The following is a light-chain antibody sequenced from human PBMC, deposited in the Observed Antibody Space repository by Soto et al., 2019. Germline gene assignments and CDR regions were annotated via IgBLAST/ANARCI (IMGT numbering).Light chain of an antibody. CDR2: GAS. CDR3: QQYGNFPRT. J-gene: IGKJ1*01. Sequence: EIVLTQSPGTLSLSPGERATLSCRASQSVTSGDLAWYQQKPGQAPRLLMYGASRRITVVPDRFSGSGSGTDFTLTISRLQPEDFAVYYCQQYGNFPRTFGQGTKVDIK. V-gene: IGKV3-20*01. CDR1: QSVTSGD.